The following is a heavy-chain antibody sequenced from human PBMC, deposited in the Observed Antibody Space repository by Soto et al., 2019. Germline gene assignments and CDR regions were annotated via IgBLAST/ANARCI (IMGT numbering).Heavy chain of an antibody. J-gene: IGHJ2*01. D-gene: IGHD2-21*02. CDR1: GGSISSGDYY. CDR2: IYYNGNA. Sequence: SETLSLTCTVSGGSISSGDYYWSWIRQPPGKGLEWIAYIYYNGNAYYSPSLKSRVTISVDTSKNQFSLKLSSVTAADTAVYFCARVRSTARYFDLWGRGTLVTVSS. V-gene: IGHV4-30-4*01. CDR3: ARVRSTARYFDL.